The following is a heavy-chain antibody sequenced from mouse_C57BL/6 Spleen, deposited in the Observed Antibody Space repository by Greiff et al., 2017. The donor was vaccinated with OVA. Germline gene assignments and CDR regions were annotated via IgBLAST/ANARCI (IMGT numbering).Heavy chain of an antibody. Sequence: VQLQQSGAELVKPGASVKLSCKASGYTFTSYWMHWVKQRPGRGLEWIGRIDPNGGGTKYNEKFKSKATLTVDKPSSTAYLQLSSLTSEDSAVYYCASPNSSGFYAMDYWGQGTSVTVSS. CDR3: ASPNSSGFYAMDY. CDR1: GYTFTSYW. CDR2: IDPNGGGT. D-gene: IGHD3-2*02. V-gene: IGHV1-72*01. J-gene: IGHJ4*01.